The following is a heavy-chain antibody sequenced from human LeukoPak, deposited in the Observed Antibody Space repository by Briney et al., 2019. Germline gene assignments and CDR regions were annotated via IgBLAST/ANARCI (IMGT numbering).Heavy chain of an antibody. D-gene: IGHD5-18*01. Sequence: SGGSLRLSCAASGFTVSSNYMSWVRQAPGKGLEWVSVIYSGGSTYYADSVKGRFTISRDNSKNTLYLQMNSLRAEDTAVYYCARVAAMVQDYWGQGTLVTVSS. CDR2: IYSGGST. V-gene: IGHV3-66*01. CDR1: GFTVSSNY. J-gene: IGHJ4*02. CDR3: ARVAAMVQDY.